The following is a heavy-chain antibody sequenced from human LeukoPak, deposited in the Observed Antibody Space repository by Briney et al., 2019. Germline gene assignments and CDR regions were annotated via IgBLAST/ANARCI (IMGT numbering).Heavy chain of an antibody. V-gene: IGHV3-23*01. CDR2: ISGNGITT. CDR3: AKGHSSWLLDLFDY. J-gene: IGHJ4*02. CDR1: GFIFSSYA. D-gene: IGHD6-13*01. Sequence: PGGSLRLSCAASGFIFSSYAMSWVRQAPGKGLEWVSGISGNGITTYYADSVKGRSTISRDKSQNTLHLQMNSLRAEDTAVYYCAKGHSSWLLDLFDYWGQGTLVTVSS.